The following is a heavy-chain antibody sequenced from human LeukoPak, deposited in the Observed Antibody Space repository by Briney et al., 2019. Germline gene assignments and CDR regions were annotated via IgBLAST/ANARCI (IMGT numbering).Heavy chain of an antibody. Sequence: KPSETLSLTCTVSGYSISSGYYWGWIRQPPGKGLEWIGSIYHSGSTYYNPSLKSRVTISVDTSKNQFSLKLSSVTAADTAVYYCARTGYSSGWYSDYWGQGTLVTVSS. CDR1: GYSISSGYY. CDR3: ARTGYSSGWYSDY. CDR2: IYHSGST. J-gene: IGHJ4*02. V-gene: IGHV4-38-2*02. D-gene: IGHD6-19*01.